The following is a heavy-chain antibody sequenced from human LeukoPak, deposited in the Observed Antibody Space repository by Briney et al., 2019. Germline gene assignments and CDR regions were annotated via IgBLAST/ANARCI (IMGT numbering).Heavy chain of an antibody. CDR2: IYYSGST. V-gene: IGHV4-61*01. J-gene: IGHJ4*02. D-gene: IGHD3-10*01. CDR3: ASTYGSGSLYYFDY. Sequence: PSETLSLTCTVSGGSVSSGSCYWSWIRQPPGKGLEWIGYIYYSGSTNYNPSLKSRVTISVDTSKNQFSLKLSSVTAADTAVYYCASTYGSGSLYYFDYWGQETPVTVSS. CDR1: GGSVSSGSCY.